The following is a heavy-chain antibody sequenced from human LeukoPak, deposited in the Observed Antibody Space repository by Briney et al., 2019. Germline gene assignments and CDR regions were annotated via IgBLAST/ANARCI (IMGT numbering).Heavy chain of an antibody. Sequence: PGGSLRLSCAASGFTFSSYGMHWVRQAPGKGLEWVAVISYDGSNKYYADSVKGRFTISRDNSKNTLYLQMNSLRAEDTAVYYCAKGPVAGPPLDYWGQGTLVTVSS. J-gene: IGHJ4*02. CDR3: AKGPVAGPPLDY. CDR2: ISYDGSNK. V-gene: IGHV3-30*18. CDR1: GFTFSSYG. D-gene: IGHD6-19*01.